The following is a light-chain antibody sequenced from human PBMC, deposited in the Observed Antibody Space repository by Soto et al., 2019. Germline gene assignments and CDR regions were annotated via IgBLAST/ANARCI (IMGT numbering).Light chain of an antibody. J-gene: IGKJ5*01. V-gene: IGKV1-5*01. CDR2: HAS. CDR1: QSISNW. Sequence: DIQMTQSPSTLSASVGDRVTITCRASQSISNWLAWYQQKPGKAPKLLIYHASNLESGVPSRFSGSGSGTEFTLTISSLQPDDFATYYCQQYNSYWITFGQGTRRRL. CDR3: QQYNSYWIT.